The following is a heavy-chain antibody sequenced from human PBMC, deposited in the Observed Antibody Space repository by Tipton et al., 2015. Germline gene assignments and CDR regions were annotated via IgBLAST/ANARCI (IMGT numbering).Heavy chain of an antibody. D-gene: IGHD5-18*01. V-gene: IGHV4-39*07. CDR1: GGSISSSSYY. CDR3: ARDDTALDS. Sequence: TLSLTCTVSGGSISSSSYYWGWIRQPPGKGLEWIGEIYHSGATDYNPSLKSRVTISINTSKNQFSLKLNSVTAADTAVYYCARDDTALDSWGQGTLVTVSS. CDR2: IYHSGAT. J-gene: IGHJ4*02.